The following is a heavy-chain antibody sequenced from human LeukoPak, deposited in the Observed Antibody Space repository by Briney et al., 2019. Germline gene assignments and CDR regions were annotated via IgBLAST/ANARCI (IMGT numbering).Heavy chain of an antibody. J-gene: IGHJ3*02. V-gene: IGHV4-39*07. D-gene: IGHD1-26*01. CDR1: GGSISTIVSY. Sequence: PSETLSLTCTVSGGSISTIVSYWGWIRQPPGKGLEWIGSVYYSGSTYYNPSLKSRVTISVDRSKNQFSLKLSSVTAADTAVYYCARDRGRLRDVDAFDIWGQGTMVTVSS. CDR3: ARDRGRLRDVDAFDI. CDR2: VYYSGST.